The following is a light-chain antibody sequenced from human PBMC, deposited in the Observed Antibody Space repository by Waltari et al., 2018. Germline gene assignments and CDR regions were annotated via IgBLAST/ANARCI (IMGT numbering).Light chain of an antibody. CDR1: QDISTY. J-gene: IGKJ2*01. Sequence: DIQMTQSPSSLSASVGDRVTITCQASQDISTYLNWYQQKPGKAPELLIYDVSNLEKGVPSRFGGGGSGTDFSFTIRSLQSEDSATYYCQQYEDVPYTFGQGTKLMIK. V-gene: IGKV1-33*01. CDR3: QQYEDVPYT. CDR2: DVS.